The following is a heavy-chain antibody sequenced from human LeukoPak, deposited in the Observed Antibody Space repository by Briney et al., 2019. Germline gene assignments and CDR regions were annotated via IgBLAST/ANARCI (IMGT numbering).Heavy chain of an antibody. D-gene: IGHD4-17*01. Sequence: SQTLSLTCAVSGGSISSGGSSWSWIRQPPGKGLEWIGYIYHSGSTYYNPSLKSRVTISVDRSKNQFSLKLSSVTAADTAVYYCASGTTVTTFNYWGQGTLVTVSS. CDR2: IYHSGST. CDR1: GGSISSGGSS. V-gene: IGHV4-30-2*01. J-gene: IGHJ4*02. CDR3: ASGTTVTTFNY.